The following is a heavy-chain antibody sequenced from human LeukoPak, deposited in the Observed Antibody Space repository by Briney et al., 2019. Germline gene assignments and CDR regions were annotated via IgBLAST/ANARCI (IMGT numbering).Heavy chain of an antibody. D-gene: IGHD6-6*01. Sequence: GGSLRLSCAASGFTFSTYAMHWVRQAPGKGLEYVSAISSSGGRTYYANSVKDRFTISRDISTNTLYLQMGSLRAEDTAVYYCARDQPARPPIIHHSDGMDVWGQGTTVTVSS. J-gene: IGHJ6*02. CDR2: ISSSGGRT. V-gene: IGHV3-64*01. CDR1: GFTFSTYA. CDR3: ARDQPARPPIIHHSDGMDV.